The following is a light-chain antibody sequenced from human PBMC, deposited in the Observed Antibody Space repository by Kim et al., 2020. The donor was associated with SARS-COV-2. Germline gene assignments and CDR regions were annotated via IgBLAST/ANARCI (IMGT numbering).Light chain of an antibody. CDR3: SLNFNDGRV. CDR2: DTT. CDR1: TGGVTSGHY. Sequence: QAVVTQEPSLTVSPGETVTLTCGCSTGGVTSGHYPYWFQQKPGQAPRTLIYDTTNKDSWTPARFSGSLLGGKAALTLSGAQPEDEAEYYCSLNFNDGRVFGGGTKVTVL. V-gene: IGLV7-46*01. J-gene: IGLJ3*02.